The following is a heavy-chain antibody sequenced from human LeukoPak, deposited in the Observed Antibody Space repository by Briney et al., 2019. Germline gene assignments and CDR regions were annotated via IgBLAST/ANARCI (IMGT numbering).Heavy chain of an antibody. CDR1: GFTFSDYA. Sequence: GGSLRLSCAASGFTFSDYALGWVRRALGRGLELVATLSGSGAGTYYSDSVQGRFTISRDNSKNTVSLRLNSLRAEDSAIYYCASRKEYSTSSVFYWGQGTLVTVSS. CDR3: ASRKEYSTSSVFY. J-gene: IGHJ4*02. V-gene: IGHV3-23*01. CDR2: LSGSGAGT. D-gene: IGHD6-6*01.